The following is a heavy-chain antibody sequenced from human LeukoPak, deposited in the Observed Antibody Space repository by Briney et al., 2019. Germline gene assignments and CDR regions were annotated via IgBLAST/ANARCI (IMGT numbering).Heavy chain of an antibody. CDR1: GGSFSGYY. D-gene: IGHD3-10*01. J-gene: IGHJ6*03. CDR3: ARGLLWRSYYYGSRPYYYMDV. Sequence: NPSETLSLTCAVYGGSFSGYYWSWIRQPPGKGLEWIGEINHSGSTNYNPSLKSRVTISVDTSKNQFSLKLSSVTAADTAVYYCARGLLWRSYYYGSRPYYYMDVWGKGTTVTVSS. V-gene: IGHV4-34*01. CDR2: INHSGST.